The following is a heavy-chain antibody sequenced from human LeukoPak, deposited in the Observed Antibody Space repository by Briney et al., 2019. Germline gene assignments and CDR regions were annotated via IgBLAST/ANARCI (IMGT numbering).Heavy chain of an antibody. CDR1: GGSISSYY. J-gene: IGHJ5*02. D-gene: IGHD1-7*01. CDR2: IYYSGST. V-gene: IGHV4-59*08. CDR3: ASNWNYGWFDP. Sequence: SETLSLTCTVSGGSISSYYWNWIRQPPGKGLEWIGYIYYSGSTNYNPSLKSRVTISVDTSKNQFSPKLSSVTAADTAVYYCASNWNYGWFDPWGQGTLVTVSS.